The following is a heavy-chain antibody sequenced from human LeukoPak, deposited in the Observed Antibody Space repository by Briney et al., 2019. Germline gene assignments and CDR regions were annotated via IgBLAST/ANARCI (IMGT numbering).Heavy chain of an antibody. J-gene: IGHJ3*02. V-gene: IGHV4-30-2*01. D-gene: IGHD2-15*01. CDR2: IYHSGST. CDR3: ARGSGSAGAFDI. CDR1: VGSISTYY. Sequence: SETLSLTCAVSVGSISTYYWSWIRQPPGKGLEWIGYIYHSGSTYYNPSLKSRVTISVDRSKNQFSLKLSSVTAADTAVYYCARGSGSAGAFDIWGQGTMVTVSS.